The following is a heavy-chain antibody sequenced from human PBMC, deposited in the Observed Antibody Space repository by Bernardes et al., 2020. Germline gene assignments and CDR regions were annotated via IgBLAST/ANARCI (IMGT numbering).Heavy chain of an antibody. CDR2: IDGDDDK. CDR3: ARTLLVTFGGVIVRFYGMDV. J-gene: IGHJ6*02. Sequence: LVKPTQTLTLTCTFSGFSLSTSERSVSWIRQPPGKALEWLALIDGDDDKYYSTSLETRLTISKDTSRNQVALTMTNLDPADTATYYCARTLLVTFGGVIVRFYGMDVWGQGTTVTVSS. D-gene: IGHD3-16*02. CDR1: GFSLSTSERS. V-gene: IGHV2-70*01.